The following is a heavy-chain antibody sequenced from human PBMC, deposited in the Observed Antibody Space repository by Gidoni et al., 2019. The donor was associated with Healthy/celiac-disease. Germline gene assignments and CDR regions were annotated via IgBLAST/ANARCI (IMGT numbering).Heavy chain of an antibody. V-gene: IGHV4-34*01. CDR2: ITHSGST. CDR3: ARGQDILTGTDKPNYFDY. CDR1: GGSFSGYY. D-gene: IGHD3-9*01. J-gene: IGHJ4*02. Sequence: QVQLQQWGAGLLKPSETLSLTCAVYGGSFSGYYWSWIRQPPGKGREGIGEITHSGSTNYNPALKRRVTISVDTSKNQFSLKLSSVTAADTAVYYCARGQDILTGTDKPNYFDYWGQGTLVTVSS.